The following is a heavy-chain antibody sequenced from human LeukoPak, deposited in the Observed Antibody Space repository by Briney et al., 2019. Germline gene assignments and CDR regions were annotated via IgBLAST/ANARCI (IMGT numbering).Heavy chain of an antibody. Sequence: GGSLRLSCAASGFTFSSYSMNWVRQAPGKGLEWVSSISSSSYIYYADLAKGRFTISRDNAKNSLYLQMNSLRAEDTAVYYCARYGSGSYGWFDPWGQGTLVTVSS. D-gene: IGHD3-10*01. CDR3: ARYGSGSYGWFDP. V-gene: IGHV3-21*01. CDR2: ISSSSYI. J-gene: IGHJ5*02. CDR1: GFTFSSYS.